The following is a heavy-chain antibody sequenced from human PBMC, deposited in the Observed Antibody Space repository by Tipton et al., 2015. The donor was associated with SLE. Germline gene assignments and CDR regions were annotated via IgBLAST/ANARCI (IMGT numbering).Heavy chain of an antibody. Sequence: TLSLTCTVSGGSISSGGYSWNWIRQPPGKGLEWIGSIYYSGSTYYNPSLKSRVTISVDTSKNQFSLKLSSVTAADTAVYYCARDRPGMRDAFDIWGQGTMVTVSS. CDR2: IYYSGST. J-gene: IGHJ3*02. CDR3: ARDRPGMRDAFDI. CDR1: GGSISSGGYS. V-gene: IGHV4-39*07.